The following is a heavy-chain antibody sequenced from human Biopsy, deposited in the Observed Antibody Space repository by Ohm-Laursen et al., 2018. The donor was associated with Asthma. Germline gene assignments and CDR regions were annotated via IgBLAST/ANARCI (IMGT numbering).Heavy chain of an antibody. CDR3: ARVKDGYNFDY. CDR2: IYHSGST. J-gene: IGHJ4*02. V-gene: IGHV4-30-2*01. CDR1: GGSISSGGYS. D-gene: IGHD5-24*01. Sequence: PSETLSLTCTVSGGSISSGGYSWSWIRQPPGKGLEWIGYIYHSGSTYYNSSLKSRVTISVDRSKNQFSLKLSSVTAADTAVYYCARVKDGYNFDYWGQGTLVTVSS.